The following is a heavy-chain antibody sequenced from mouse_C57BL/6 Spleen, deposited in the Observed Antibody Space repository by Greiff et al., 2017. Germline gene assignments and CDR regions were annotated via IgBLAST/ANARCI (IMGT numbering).Heavy chain of an antibody. CDR1: GYAFSSSW. J-gene: IGHJ2*01. CDR3: ARSFMTTVVFDY. CDR2: IYPGDGDT. Sequence: QVQLQQSGPELVKPGASVKISCKASGYAFSSSWMNWVKQRPGKGLEWIGRIYPGDGDTNYNGKFKGKATLTADKSSSTAYMQLSSLTSEDSAVYVCARSFMTTVVFDYWGQGTTLTVSS. D-gene: IGHD1-1*01. V-gene: IGHV1-82*01.